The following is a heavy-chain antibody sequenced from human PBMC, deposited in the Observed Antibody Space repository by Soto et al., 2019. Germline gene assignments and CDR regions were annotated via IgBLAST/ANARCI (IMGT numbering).Heavy chain of an antibody. V-gene: IGHV1-2*02. D-gene: IGHD3-3*01. CDR3: ARGYYDFWSQSEDGMDV. CDR2: INPNSGGT. J-gene: IGHJ6*02. CDR1: GYTFIGYY. Sequence: ASVKVSCKASGYTFIGYYMHWVRQAPGQGLEWMGWINPNSGGTNYAQKFRGRVTMTRDTSISTAYMELSRLRSDDTAVYYCARGYYDFWSQSEDGMDVWGQGTTVPVSS.